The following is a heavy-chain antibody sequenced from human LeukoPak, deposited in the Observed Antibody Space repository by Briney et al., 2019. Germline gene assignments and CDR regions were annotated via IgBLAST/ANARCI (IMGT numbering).Heavy chain of an antibody. CDR2: INPNSGGT. J-gene: IGHJ6*02. CDR1: GGTFSSYA. CDR3: ARASPAGTFSYGMDV. D-gene: IGHD6-13*01. Sequence: ASVKVSCKASGGTFSSYAISWVRQAPGQGLEWMGWINPNSGGTNYAQKFQGRVTMTRDTSISTAYMELSRLRSDDTAVYYCARASPAGTFSYGMDVWGQGTTVTVSS. V-gene: IGHV1-2*02.